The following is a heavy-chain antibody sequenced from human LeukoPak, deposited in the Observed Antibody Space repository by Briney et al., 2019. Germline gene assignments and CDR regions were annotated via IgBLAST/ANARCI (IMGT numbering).Heavy chain of an antibody. D-gene: IGHD3-22*01. CDR2: ISSGGSTI. V-gene: IGHV3-48*04. CDR3: ARDIYYYDSSGYYFPGGSDY. CDR1: GFTFSSYG. Sequence: PGGSLRLSCAASGFTFSSYGMSWVRQAPGKGLEWVSYISSGGSTIYYADSVKGRFTISRDNAKNSLYLQMNSLRAEDTAVYYCARDIYYYDSSGYYFPGGSDYWGQGTLVTVSS. J-gene: IGHJ4*02.